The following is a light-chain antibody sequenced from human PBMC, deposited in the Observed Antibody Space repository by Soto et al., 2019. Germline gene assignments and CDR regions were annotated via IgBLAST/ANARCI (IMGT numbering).Light chain of an antibody. J-gene: IGKJ5*01. CDR3: QQANSFLSIT. Sequence: DIQMTQSPSSVSASVGDRVTITCRASQDISNWLAWYQQKPGKAPKLLIYGASSLQSGVPSRFSGSGSGTDFTLTISSLQPEDFATYYCQQANSFLSITFGQGTRLEIK. V-gene: IGKV1D-12*01. CDR2: GAS. CDR1: QDISNW.